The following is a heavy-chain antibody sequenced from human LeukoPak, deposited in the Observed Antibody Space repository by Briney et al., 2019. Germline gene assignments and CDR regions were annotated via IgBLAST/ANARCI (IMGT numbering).Heavy chain of an antibody. Sequence: GGSLRLSCAASGFTFSSYAMSWVRQAPGKGLEWVSAISGSGGSTSYADSVKGRFTISIYKYKNTQYLQINRLRAEDTAVYYCAKEMRLGDNCFDPWGQGTLVTVSS. J-gene: IGHJ5*02. CDR2: ISGSGGST. CDR3: AKEMRLGDNCFDP. CDR1: GFTFSSYA. V-gene: IGHV3-23*01. D-gene: IGHD3-10*01.